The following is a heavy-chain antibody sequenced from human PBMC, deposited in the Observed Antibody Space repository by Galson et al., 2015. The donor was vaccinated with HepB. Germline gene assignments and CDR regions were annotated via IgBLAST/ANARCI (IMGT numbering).Heavy chain of an antibody. CDR1: GYTLTELS. J-gene: IGHJ4*02. D-gene: IGHD1-26*01. Sequence: SVKVSCKVSGYTLTELSMHWVRQAPGKGLEWMGGFDPEDGETIYAQKFQGRVTMTEDTSTDTAYMELSSLRSEDTAVYYCATVEPIAGSPWAFDYWGQGTLVTVSS. CDR3: ATVEPIAGSPWAFDY. CDR2: FDPEDGET. V-gene: IGHV1-24*01.